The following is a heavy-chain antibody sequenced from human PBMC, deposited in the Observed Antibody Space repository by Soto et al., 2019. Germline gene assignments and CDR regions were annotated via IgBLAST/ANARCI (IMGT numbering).Heavy chain of an antibody. CDR1: GFTFDDYA. Sequence: EVQLVESGGGLIQPGRSLRLSCAASGFTFDDYAMHWVRQGPGKGLEWVSGITWSGGTKDYANSVKGRFTISRDNAKNSVYLEMDSLRVEHTALYYCIRGRQCWAQVWGRGTLVTVSS. V-gene: IGHV3-9*01. CDR2: ITWSGGTK. J-gene: IGHJ1*01. D-gene: IGHD6-19*01. CDR3: IRGRQCWAQV.